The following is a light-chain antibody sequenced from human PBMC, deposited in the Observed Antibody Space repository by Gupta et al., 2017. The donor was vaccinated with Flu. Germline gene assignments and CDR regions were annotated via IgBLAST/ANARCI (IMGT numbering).Light chain of an antibody. CDR1: SIDVGSYNL. CDR2: EGS. CDR3: CSYAGSSALV. V-gene: IGLV2-23*01. J-gene: IGLJ2*01. Sequence: QSALTQPAPVPGSPGQSITICCTGTSIDVGSYNLLSWYQPPPGKPHNLMHYEGSKRPSGVSNCFASTKASNTAFPTIAVLQAEDAAYYYCCSYAGSSALVFGGGTKLTVL.